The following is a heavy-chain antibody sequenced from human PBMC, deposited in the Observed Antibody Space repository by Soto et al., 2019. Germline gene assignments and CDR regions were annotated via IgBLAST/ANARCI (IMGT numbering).Heavy chain of an antibody. Sequence: EVQLLESGGGLVQPGGSLRLSCAASGFTFSSYAMSWVRQAPGKGLEWVSAISGSGGSTYYADSVKGRFTISRDNSKNKLYLQMNSLRAEDTAVYYCAKGGGRVRYYFDYWGQGTLVTVSS. CDR2: ISGSGGST. CDR1: GFTFSSYA. CDR3: AKGGGRVRYYFDY. V-gene: IGHV3-23*01. D-gene: IGHD3-10*01. J-gene: IGHJ4*02.